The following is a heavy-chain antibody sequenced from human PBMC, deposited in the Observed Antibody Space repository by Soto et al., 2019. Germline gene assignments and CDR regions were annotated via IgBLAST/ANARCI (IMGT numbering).Heavy chain of an antibody. CDR3: PREVTDSSCFICVNE. V-gene: IGHV4-59*01. CDR2: XXNXXSX. CDR1: GASISPYY. Sequence: SETLSLTCTVSGASISPYYWGSIRQPPGKGLEWXGYXXNXXSXXXXXSXXXRVTISTDTCKNQLSLKLTSVTVDDTAVYYCPREVTDSSCFICVNEWGQGHRVAVSS. J-gene: IGHJ1*01. D-gene: IGHD3-22*01.